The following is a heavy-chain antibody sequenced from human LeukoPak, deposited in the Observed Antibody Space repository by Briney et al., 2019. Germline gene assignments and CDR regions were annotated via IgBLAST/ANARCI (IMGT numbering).Heavy chain of an antibody. D-gene: IGHD2-2*01. Sequence: GGSLRLSCAASGFTFSSYSMNWVRQAPGKGLEWVSSISSSSSYIYYADSVKGRFTISRDNAKNSLSLQMNSLRAEDTAVYYCARERGGGGTSFDYWGRGTLVTVSS. CDR2: ISSSSSYI. CDR1: GFTFSSYS. J-gene: IGHJ4*02. V-gene: IGHV3-21*01. CDR3: ARERGGGGTSFDY.